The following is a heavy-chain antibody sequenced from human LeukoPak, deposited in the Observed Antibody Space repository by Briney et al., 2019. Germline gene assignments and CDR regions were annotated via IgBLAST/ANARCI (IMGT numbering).Heavy chain of an antibody. D-gene: IGHD5-18*01. V-gene: IGHV3-21*01. Sequence: GGSLRLSCAASGFTFSSYSMNWVRQAPGKGLEWVSSISSSSSYIYYADSVKGRFTISRDNSKNTLYLQMNSLRAEDTAVYYCAKDQSPDTAMVTEAGIDYWGQGTLVTVSS. CDR1: GFTFSSYS. CDR2: ISSSSSYI. J-gene: IGHJ4*02. CDR3: AKDQSPDTAMVTEAGIDY.